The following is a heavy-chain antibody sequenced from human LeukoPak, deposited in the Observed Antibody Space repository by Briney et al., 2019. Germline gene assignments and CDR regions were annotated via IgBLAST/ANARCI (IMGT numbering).Heavy chain of an antibody. V-gene: IGHV4-59*01. D-gene: IGHD3-10*01. CDR3: ARDTGQEFDY. CDR2: IYYSGST. Sequence: SETLSLTCTVSGGSISSYYWSWIRQLPGKGLEWIGYIYYSGSTNYNPSLKSRVTISVDTSKNQFSLKLSSVTAADTAVYYCARDTGQEFDYWGQGTLVTVSS. CDR1: GGSISSYY. J-gene: IGHJ4*02.